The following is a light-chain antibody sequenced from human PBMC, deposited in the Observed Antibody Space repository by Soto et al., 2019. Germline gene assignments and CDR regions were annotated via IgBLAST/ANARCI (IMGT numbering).Light chain of an antibody. V-gene: IGKV1-39*01. J-gene: IGKJ5*01. CDR3: QQYNNWPMIT. Sequence: DIQMTQSPSSLSASVGDRVTITCRASQSISSYLNWYQQKPGNSPKLLIFAASSLQSGVPSRFSASGSGTDFTLTISGLQSEDFAVYYCQQYNNWPMITFGQGTRLEIK. CDR1: QSISSY. CDR2: AAS.